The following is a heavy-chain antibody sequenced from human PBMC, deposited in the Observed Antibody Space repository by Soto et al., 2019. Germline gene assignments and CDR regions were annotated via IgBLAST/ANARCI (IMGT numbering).Heavy chain of an antibody. CDR2: IKRITDGGTT. Sequence: GESLKISCAASGFSFSNAWMSWVRQAPGRGLEWVGRIKRITDGGTTDYAAPVKTRFTISRHDSENTLYLQMNSLKIVDTAVYYGTTPDVYDILYGYYAPDYWGQGTLVTVSS. CDR3: TTPDVYDILYGYYAPDY. V-gene: IGHV3-15*01. CDR1: GFSFSNAW. J-gene: IGHJ4*02. D-gene: IGHD3-9*01.